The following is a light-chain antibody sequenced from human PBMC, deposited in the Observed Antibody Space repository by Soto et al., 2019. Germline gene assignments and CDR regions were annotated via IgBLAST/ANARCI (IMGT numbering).Light chain of an antibody. Sequence: SVLTQPAPVSGSPGQSITISCTGTSNDVGGYNYVSWYQQHPGKAPKLMIYDVSNRPSGVSNRFSGSKSGNTASLTISGLQAEDEADYYCSSYTSSSTLYVFGTGTKVTVL. CDR1: SNDVGGYNY. CDR2: DVS. CDR3: SSYTSSSTLYV. J-gene: IGLJ1*01. V-gene: IGLV2-14*01.